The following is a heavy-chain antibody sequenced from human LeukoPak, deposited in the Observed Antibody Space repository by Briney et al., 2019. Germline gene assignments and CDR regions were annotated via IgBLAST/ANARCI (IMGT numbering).Heavy chain of an antibody. J-gene: IGHJ4*02. CDR3: ARAQTYYGSGSYLY. D-gene: IGHD3-10*01. Sequence: GGSLRLSCAASGFTFSRYSMNWVRQAPGKGLEWGSYISSSSSTVYYADSLKGRFTISRDNAKNSRYLQMNSLRDEDTAVYYCARAQTYYGSGSYLYWGQGTLVTVSS. CDR2: ISSSSSTV. CDR1: GFTFSRYS. V-gene: IGHV3-48*02.